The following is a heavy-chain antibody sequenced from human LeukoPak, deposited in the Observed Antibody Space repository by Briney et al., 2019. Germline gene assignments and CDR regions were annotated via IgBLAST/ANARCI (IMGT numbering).Heavy chain of an antibody. D-gene: IGHD2-2*01. Sequence: PSETLSLTCTISNDSITKSYWNWVRQPAGKGLEWIGRIYPSGSTNYNPSLKSRVTSSLDTSKNQFSLSLTSVTAADTAVYYCVRELKPPAGYYYFYLLDVWGRGTTVTVSS. J-gene: IGHJ6*03. V-gene: IGHV4-4*07. CDR3: VRELKPPAGYYYFYLLDV. CDR2: IYPSGST. CDR1: NDSITKSY.